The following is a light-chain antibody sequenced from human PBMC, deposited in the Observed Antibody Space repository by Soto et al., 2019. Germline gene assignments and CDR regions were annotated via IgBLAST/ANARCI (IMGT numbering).Light chain of an antibody. J-gene: IGKJ1*01. CDR2: GAS. CDR3: QHYNNWPPWT. V-gene: IGKV3-15*01. Sequence: EVVMTQSPATLSVSPGERATLSCRASQSVSNNLAWYQQKPGQAPRLLIYGASTRATGIPARFSGSGSGTEFTLTISSLPSDDFAVYYCQHYNNWPPWTFGQGTKVEIQ. CDR1: QSVSNN.